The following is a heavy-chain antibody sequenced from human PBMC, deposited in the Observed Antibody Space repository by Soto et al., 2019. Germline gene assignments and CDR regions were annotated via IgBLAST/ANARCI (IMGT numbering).Heavy chain of an antibody. CDR1: GYTFTSYV. D-gene: IGHD1-7*01. J-gene: IGHJ6*03. CDR3: ARGITGTTFAFYYYYYMDV. Sequence: ASVKVSCKASGYTFTSYVINWVRQATGQGLEWMGWMNPNSGNTGYAQKFQGRVTMTRNTSISTAYMELSSLRSEDTAVYYCARGITGTTFAFYYYYYMDVWGKGTTVTVSS. V-gene: IGHV1-8*01. CDR2: MNPNSGNT.